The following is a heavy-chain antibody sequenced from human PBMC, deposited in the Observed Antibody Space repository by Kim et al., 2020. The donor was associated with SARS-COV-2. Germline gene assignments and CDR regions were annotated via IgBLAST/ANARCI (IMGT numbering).Heavy chain of an antibody. CDR3: AKDTKQTRGYSSSWSIPSYYGMDV. Sequence: GGSLRLSFAASGFTFSSYGMHWVRQAPGKGLEWVAVISYDGSNKYYADSVKGRFTISRDNSKNTLYLQMNSLRAEDTAVYYCAKDTKQTRGYSSSWSIPSYYGMDVWGQGTTVTVSS. J-gene: IGHJ6*02. CDR2: ISYDGSNK. CDR1: GFTFSSYG. V-gene: IGHV3-30*18. D-gene: IGHD6-13*01.